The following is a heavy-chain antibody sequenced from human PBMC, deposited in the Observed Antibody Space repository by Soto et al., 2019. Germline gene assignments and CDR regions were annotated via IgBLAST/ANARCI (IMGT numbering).Heavy chain of an antibody. D-gene: IGHD1-20*01. CDR3: ARDITNFYFDY. CDR2: ISYDGSNK. Sequence: GGSLRLSCAASGFTFSSYAMHWVRQAPGKGLEWVAVISYDGSNKYYADSVKGRFTISRDNSKNTLYLQMNSLRAEDMAVYYCARDITNFYFDYWGQGTLVTVSS. V-gene: IGHV3-30-3*01. J-gene: IGHJ4*02. CDR1: GFTFSSYA.